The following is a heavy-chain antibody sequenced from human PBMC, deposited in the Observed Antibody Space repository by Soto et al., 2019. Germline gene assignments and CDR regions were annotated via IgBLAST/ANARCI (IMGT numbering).Heavy chain of an antibody. J-gene: IGHJ4*01. D-gene: IGHD4-17*01. V-gene: IGHV1-69*04. CDR1: GGSYSTYT. Sequence: EASVKVSCKASGGSYSTYTITWVRQAPGQGLEWMGRVIPILGVVNYAQKFQGKVTITADKSTSTAYMEVSSLRSDDTAVYYCARESVGDYPLLDYWXQGTLVTVSS. CDR2: VIPILGVV. CDR3: ARESVGDYPLLDY.